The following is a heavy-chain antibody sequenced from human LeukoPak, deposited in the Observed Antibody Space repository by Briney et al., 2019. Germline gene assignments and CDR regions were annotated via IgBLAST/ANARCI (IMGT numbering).Heavy chain of an antibody. D-gene: IGHD1-14*01. J-gene: IGHJ4*02. Sequence: GGSLRLSCAASGFTFSNAWMSWVRQAPGKGLEWVSSISSSSSYIYYADSVKGRFTISRDNAKNSLYLQMNSLRAEDTAVYYCMGNHLGGQGTLVTVSS. CDR3: MGNHL. V-gene: IGHV3-21*01. CDR1: GFTFSNAW. CDR2: ISSSSSYI.